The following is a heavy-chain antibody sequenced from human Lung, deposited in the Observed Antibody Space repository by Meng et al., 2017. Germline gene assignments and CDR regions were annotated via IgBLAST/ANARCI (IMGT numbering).Heavy chain of an antibody. CDR2: INHSGST. Sequence: QLQERGAGLLKPSETLSLTCVVSGGSFSDYYWSWIRQPPGKGLEWIGEINHSGSTNYNPSLESRATISVDTSQNNLSLKLSSVTAADSAVYYCARGPTTMAHDFDYWGQGTLVTVSS. V-gene: IGHV4-34*01. CDR1: GGSFSDYY. J-gene: IGHJ4*02. CDR3: ARGPTTMAHDFDY. D-gene: IGHD4-11*01.